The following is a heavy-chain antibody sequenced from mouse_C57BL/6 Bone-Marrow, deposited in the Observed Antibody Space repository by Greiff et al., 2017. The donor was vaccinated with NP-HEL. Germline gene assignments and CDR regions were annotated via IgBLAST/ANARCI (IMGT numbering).Heavy chain of an antibody. CDR1: GFTFSSYA. Sequence: EVKLEESGGGLVKPGGSLKLSCAASGFTFSSYAMSWVRQTPEKRLEWVATISDGGSYTYYPDNVKGRFTISRDNAKNNLYLQMSHLKSEDTAMYYCARPFYYDYVWFAYWGQGTLVTVSA. V-gene: IGHV5-4*03. CDR2: ISDGGSYT. J-gene: IGHJ3*01. D-gene: IGHD2-4*01. CDR3: ARPFYYDYVWFAY.